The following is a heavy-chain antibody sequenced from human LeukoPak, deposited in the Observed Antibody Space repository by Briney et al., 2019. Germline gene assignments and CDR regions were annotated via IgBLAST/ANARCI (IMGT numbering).Heavy chain of an antibody. CDR1: GFTVSSNY. D-gene: IGHD5-12*01. CDR2: IYSGGST. Sequence: GGSLRLSCAASGFTVSSNYMSWVRQAPGKGLEWVSVIYSGGSTYYADSVKGRFTISRDNSKNTLYLQMNSLRAEDTAVYYCARLTSIWPARKGGRGYDYYFDYWGQGTLVTVSS. V-gene: IGHV3-66*01. J-gene: IGHJ4*02. CDR3: ARLTSIWPARKGGRGYDYYFDY.